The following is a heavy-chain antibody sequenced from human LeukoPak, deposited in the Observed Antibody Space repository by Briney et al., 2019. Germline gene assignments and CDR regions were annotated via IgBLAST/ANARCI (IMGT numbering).Heavy chain of an antibody. V-gene: IGHV3-30*18. CDR1: GFTFSSCG. D-gene: IGHD3-10*01. Sequence: GGSLRLSCAASGFTFSSCGMHWVRQAPGKGLEWVAVISYDGSNKYYADSVKGRFTISRDNSKNTLYLQMNSLRAEDTAVYYCAKDQQLLWFGELRGLGDYWGQGTLVTVSS. J-gene: IGHJ4*02. CDR3: AKDQQLLWFGELRGLGDY. CDR2: ISYDGSNK.